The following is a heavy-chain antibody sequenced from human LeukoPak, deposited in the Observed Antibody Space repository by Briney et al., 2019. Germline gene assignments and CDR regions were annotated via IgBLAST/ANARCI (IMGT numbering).Heavy chain of an antibody. D-gene: IGHD7-27*01. Sequence: GGSLRLSCAASGLTVSSNYMSWVRQAPGKGLEWVSAISGSGGSTYYADSVKGRFTISRDNAKNSVYLQMNSLRTEDTAVYYCARKTGVTGEAFDYWGQGTLVTVPS. V-gene: IGHV3-23*01. CDR2: ISGSGGST. CDR1: GLTVSSNY. CDR3: ARKTGVTGEAFDY. J-gene: IGHJ4*02.